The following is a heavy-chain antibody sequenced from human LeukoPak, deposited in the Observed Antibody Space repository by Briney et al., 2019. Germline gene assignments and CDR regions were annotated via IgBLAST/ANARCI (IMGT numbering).Heavy chain of an antibody. V-gene: IGHV3-53*01. Sequence: PGGSLRLSCAASGFTVSRNYMSWVRQAPGKGLEWVSVIYGGGSTSYADSVKGRFIISRDNSKNTLYLQMNSLRADDTAVYYCARGRSYGNYYMVVWGKGTTVIVSS. J-gene: IGHJ6*03. CDR1: GFTVSRNY. D-gene: IGHD5-18*01. CDR2: IYGGGST. CDR3: ARGRSYGNYYMVV.